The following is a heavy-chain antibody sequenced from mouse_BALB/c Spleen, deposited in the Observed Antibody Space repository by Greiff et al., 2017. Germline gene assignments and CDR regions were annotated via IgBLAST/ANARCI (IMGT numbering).Heavy chain of an antibody. CDR3: ARHQDGDYAMDY. Sequence: DVMLVESGGGLVQPGGSLKLSCAASGFTFSSYTMSWVRQTPEKRLEWVAYISNGGGSTYYPDTVKGRFTISRDNAKNTLYLQMSSLKSEDTAMYYCARHQDGDYAMDYWGQGTSVTVSS. D-gene: IGHD1-1*02. CDR1: GFTFSSYT. V-gene: IGHV5-12-2*01. J-gene: IGHJ4*01. CDR2: ISNGGGST.